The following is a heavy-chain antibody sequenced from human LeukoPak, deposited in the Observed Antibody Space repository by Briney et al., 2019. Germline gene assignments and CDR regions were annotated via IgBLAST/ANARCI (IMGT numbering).Heavy chain of an antibody. V-gene: IGHV4-61*02. Sequence: SQTLSLTCTVSGGSISSGSYYWSWIRQPAGKGLEWIGRIYTSGSTNYNPSLKSRATISVDTSKNQFSLKLSSVTAADTAVYYCARGGVLVDTAMVLIYWGQGTLVTVSS. D-gene: IGHD5-18*01. CDR1: GGSISSGSYY. CDR3: ARGGVLVDTAMVLIY. CDR2: IYTSGST. J-gene: IGHJ4*02.